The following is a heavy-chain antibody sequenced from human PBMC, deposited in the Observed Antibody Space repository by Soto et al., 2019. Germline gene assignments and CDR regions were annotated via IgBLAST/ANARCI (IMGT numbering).Heavy chain of an antibody. J-gene: IGHJ4*02. D-gene: IGHD3-3*01. CDR3: ATTLYDFWSGYYTATTPFDY. Sequence: GGSLRLSCAASGFTFSSYAMSWVRQAPGKGLEWVSAISGSGGSTYYADSVKGRFTISRDNSKNTLYLQMNSLRAEDTAVYYCATTLYDFWSGYYTATTPFDYWGRGTLVTVSS. CDR1: GFTFSSYA. CDR2: ISGSGGST. V-gene: IGHV3-23*01.